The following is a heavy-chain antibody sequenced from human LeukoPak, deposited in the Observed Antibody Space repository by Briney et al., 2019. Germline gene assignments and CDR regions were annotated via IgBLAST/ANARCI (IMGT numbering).Heavy chain of an antibody. V-gene: IGHV1-18*04. D-gene: IGHD6-13*01. CDR2: ISAYNGNT. CDR1: EYTFTGYY. Sequence: ASVKVSCKTSEYTFTGYYMHWVRQAPGQGLEWMGWISAYNGNTNYAQKLQGRVTMTTDTSTSTAYMELRSLRSDDTAVYYCARIAAAGRDYFDYWGQGTLVTVSS. J-gene: IGHJ4*02. CDR3: ARIAAAGRDYFDY.